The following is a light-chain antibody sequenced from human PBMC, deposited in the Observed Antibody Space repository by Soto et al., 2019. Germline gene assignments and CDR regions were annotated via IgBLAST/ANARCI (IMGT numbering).Light chain of an antibody. V-gene: IGKV3-15*01. CDR1: QSVSSN. CDR3: QQYNNWPGT. Sequence: EIVMTQSPATLSVSPGERATLSCRASQSVSSNLAWYQQKPGQAPRLLIYGASTRATGIPAGFSGSGSGTEFTLTISSLQSEDFAAYYCQQYNNWPGTFGQGTKVEIK. J-gene: IGKJ1*01. CDR2: GAS.